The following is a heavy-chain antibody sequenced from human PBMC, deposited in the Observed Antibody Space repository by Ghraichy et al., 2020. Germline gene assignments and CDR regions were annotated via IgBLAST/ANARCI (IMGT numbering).Heavy chain of an antibody. Sequence: SVKVSCKASGGTFSSYAISWVRQAPGQGLEWMGGIIPIFGTANYAQKFQGRVTITADESTSTAYMELSSLRSEDTAIYYCAREGAVAGTNNAFDIWGQGTMVTVSS. V-gene: IGHV1-69*13. J-gene: IGHJ3*02. CDR2: IIPIFGTA. CDR3: AREGAVAGTNNAFDI. CDR1: GGTFSSYA. D-gene: IGHD6-19*01.